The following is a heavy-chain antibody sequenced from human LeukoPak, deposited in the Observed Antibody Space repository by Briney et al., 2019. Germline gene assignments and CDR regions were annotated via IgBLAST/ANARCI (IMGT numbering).Heavy chain of an antibody. CDR3: ASRKPPVTTIETYCNFDL. J-gene: IGHJ2*01. V-gene: IGHV4-31*03. Sequence: SHTLSLTCTVSGGSISSGGYHWSWIRQHPGKGLEWMEYLYYSGSTYYNPSLKSRVTKSVDTSKNQFSLKLSPVTAADTAVYYCASRKPPVTTIETYCNFDLWGRGTLVAV. CDR1: GGSISSGGYH. CDR2: LYYSGST. D-gene: IGHD4-17*01.